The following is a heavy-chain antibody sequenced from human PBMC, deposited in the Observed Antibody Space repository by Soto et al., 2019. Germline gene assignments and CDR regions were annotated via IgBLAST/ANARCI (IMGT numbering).Heavy chain of an antibody. D-gene: IGHD3-10*01. CDR2: IYYSGST. V-gene: IGHV4-39*01. J-gene: IGHJ5*02. CDR3: ARHAPDYYGSGIAP. Sequence: PSETLSLTCTVSGGSISSSSYYWGWIRQPPGEGLEWIGSIYYSGSTYYNPSLKSRVTISVDTSKNQFSLKLSSVTAADTAVYYCARHAPDYYGSGIAPWGQGTLVPVSS. CDR1: GGSISSSSYY.